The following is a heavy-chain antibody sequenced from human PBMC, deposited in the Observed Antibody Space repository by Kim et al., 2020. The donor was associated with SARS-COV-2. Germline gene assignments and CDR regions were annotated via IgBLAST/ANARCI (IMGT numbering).Heavy chain of an antibody. CDR2: T. J-gene: IGHJ4*02. V-gene: IGHV1-46*01. Sequence: TTDGRKFQGRVTMTRDTATSTVYMELSSLRYDDTAVYYCARARALNYFDYWGQGSLVTVSS. CDR3: ARARALNYFDY. D-gene: IGHD1-26*01.